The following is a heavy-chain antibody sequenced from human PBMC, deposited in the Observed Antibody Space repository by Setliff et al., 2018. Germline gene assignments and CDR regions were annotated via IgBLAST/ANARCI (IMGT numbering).Heavy chain of an antibody. V-gene: IGHV3-48*01. CDR1: GFTFSTYS. CDR2: VSSGSSII. CDR3: ARGSGNYYGSGNYYHFDY. Sequence: SGGSLRLSCAASGFTFSTYSMNWVRQAPGKGLEWVSYVSSGSSIIYYADSVKGRFTISRDNAKNSLYLQMNSLRAEDTAVYYCARGSGNYYGSGNYYHFDYWGQGTLVTVSS. J-gene: IGHJ4*02. D-gene: IGHD3-10*01.